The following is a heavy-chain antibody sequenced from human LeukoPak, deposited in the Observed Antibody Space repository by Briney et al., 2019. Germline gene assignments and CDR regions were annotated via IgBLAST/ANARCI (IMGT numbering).Heavy chain of an antibody. V-gene: IGHV1-24*01. D-gene: IGHD2-15*01. J-gene: IGHJ6*02. CDR1: GYTLTELS. Sequence: ASVKVSCKVSGYTLTELSMHWVRQAPGKGLEWMGGFDPEDGETIYAQKFQGRVTMTEDTSTDTAYMELSSLRSEDTAVYYCATSGYCSGGSCYSGMGAYYYYGMDVWGQGTTVTASS. CDR2: FDPEDGET. CDR3: ATSGYCSGGSCYSGMGAYYYYGMDV.